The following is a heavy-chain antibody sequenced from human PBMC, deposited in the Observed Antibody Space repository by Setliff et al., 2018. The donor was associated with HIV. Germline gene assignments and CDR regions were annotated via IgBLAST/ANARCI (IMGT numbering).Heavy chain of an antibody. J-gene: IGHJ6*02. V-gene: IGHV3-21*01. CDR1: GFTFSSYS. CDR3: ARDERRWLQSGMDV. D-gene: IGHD5-12*01. CDR2: ISSSSSYI. Sequence: GGSLRLSCAASGFTFSSYSMNWVRQAPGKGLEWVSSISSSSSYIYYADSVKGRFTISRDNAKNSLYLQMNSLRAEDTAVYYCARDERRWLQSGMDVWGQGTTVTVSS.